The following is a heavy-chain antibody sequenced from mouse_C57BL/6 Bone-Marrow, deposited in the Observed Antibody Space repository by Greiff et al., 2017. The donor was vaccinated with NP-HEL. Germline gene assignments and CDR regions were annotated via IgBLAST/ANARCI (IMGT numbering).Heavy chain of an antibody. J-gene: IGHJ2*01. Sequence: KLVESGGDLVKPGGSLKLSCAASGFTFSSYGMSWVRQTPDKRLEWVATISSGGSYTYYPDSVKGRFTISRDNAKNTLYLQMSSLKSEDTAMYYCARHLGLRYYFDYWGQGTTLTVSS. D-gene: IGHD2-4*01. CDR3: ARHLGLRYYFDY. V-gene: IGHV5-6*02. CDR2: ISSGGSYT. CDR1: GFTFSSYG.